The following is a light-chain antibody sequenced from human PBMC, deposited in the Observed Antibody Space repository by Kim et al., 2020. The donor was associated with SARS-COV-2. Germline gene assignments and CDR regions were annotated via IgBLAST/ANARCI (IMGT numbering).Light chain of an antibody. CDR1: SGHSSNA. Sequence: QLVLTQSPSASASLGASVKLTCTLSSGHSSNAIAWHQQQPERGPRYLMKLNSDGSHTKGDGIPDRFSGSSSGAERYLTISSLQSEDEADYYCQTWDTGIHVFGGGTKVTVL. CDR2: LNSDGSH. J-gene: IGLJ3*02. V-gene: IGLV4-69*01. CDR3: QTWDTGIHV.